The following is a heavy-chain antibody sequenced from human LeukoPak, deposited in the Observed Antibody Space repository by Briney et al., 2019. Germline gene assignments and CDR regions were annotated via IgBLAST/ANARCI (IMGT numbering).Heavy chain of an antibody. D-gene: IGHD6-19*01. CDR3: ARDTYSSGSNGEFDY. J-gene: IGHJ4*02. Sequence: SETLSLTCTVSGGSISSGSYYWSWIRQPAGKGLEWIGRIYTSGSTNYNPSLKSRVTISVDMSKNQFSLKLSSVTAADTAVYYCARDTYSSGSNGEFDYWGQGTLVTVSS. CDR1: GGSISSGSYY. CDR2: IYTSGST. V-gene: IGHV4-61*02.